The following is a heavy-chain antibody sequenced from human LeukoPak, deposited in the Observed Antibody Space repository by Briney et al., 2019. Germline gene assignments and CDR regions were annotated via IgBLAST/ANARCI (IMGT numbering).Heavy chain of an antibody. D-gene: IGHD5-24*01. CDR2: IDSSGSSI. J-gene: IGHJ4*02. CDR1: GFTFSSYE. V-gene: IGHV3-48*03. CDR3: ARTKEMATISYFDS. Sequence: GGSLRLSCAASGFTFSSYEMNWVRQAPGKGLEWVSYIDSSGSSIHYADSVKGRFTISRDNAKNSLYLQMNSLRAEDTAVYHCARTKEMATISYFDSWAREPWSPSPQ.